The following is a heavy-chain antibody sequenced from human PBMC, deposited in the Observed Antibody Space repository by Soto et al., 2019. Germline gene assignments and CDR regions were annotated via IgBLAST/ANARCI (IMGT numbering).Heavy chain of an antibody. J-gene: IGHJ5*02. D-gene: IGHD1-26*01. Sequence: GESLKISCKGSGYRFTSYWITWVRQMPGKGLEWMGRIDPSDSYTNYSPSFQGHVTFSADKSISTVYLQWSNLKASDTAVYYCARQFNEGGTAIDPWGPGTLVTVSS. CDR2: IDPSDSYT. CDR3: ARQFNEGGTAIDP. CDR1: GYRFTSYW. V-gene: IGHV5-10-1*01.